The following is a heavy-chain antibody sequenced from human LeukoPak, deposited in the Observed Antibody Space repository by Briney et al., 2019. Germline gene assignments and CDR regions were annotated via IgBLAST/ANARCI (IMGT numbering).Heavy chain of an antibody. CDR1: GYTFPSYF. J-gene: IGHJ4*02. CDR2: INPTGGST. D-gene: IGHD6-13*01. V-gene: IGHV1-46*01. CDR3: ARDGSSSSWYHVDY. Sequence: GASVKVSCRASGYTFPSYFMHWVRQAPGQGLEWMGIINPTGGSTTYAQKFQGRVTMTRDTSISTAYMELSRLRSDDTAGYYCARDGSSSSWYHVDYWGQGTLVTVSS.